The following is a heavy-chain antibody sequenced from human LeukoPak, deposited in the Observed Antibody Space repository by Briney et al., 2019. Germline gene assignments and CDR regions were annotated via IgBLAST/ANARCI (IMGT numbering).Heavy chain of an antibody. CDR3: ASGRVWNLEY. V-gene: IGHV3-7*01. J-gene: IGHJ4*02. Sequence: PGGSLRLSCAASGFTFSRYWMSWVRQAPGKGLEWVANIEGDGSEKNYVDSVKGRFTISRDNSKNTLYLQMNSLRAEDTAVYYCASGRVWNLEYWGQGTLVTVSS. D-gene: IGHD1-1*01. CDR2: IEGDGSEK. CDR1: GFTFSRYW.